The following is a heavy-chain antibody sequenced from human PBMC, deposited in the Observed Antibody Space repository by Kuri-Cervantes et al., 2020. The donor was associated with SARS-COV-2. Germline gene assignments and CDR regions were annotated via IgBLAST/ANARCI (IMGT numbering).Heavy chain of an antibody. Sequence: ESLKISCAASGFTFTDYWMSWVRQAPGKGLEWVGNVRPDGNSKGYVDAVKGRFTISRDNAKNPLYLQMDSLSAEDTAVYYCARDDRAGHFDVWGQGTMVTVSS. J-gene: IGHJ3*01. CDR3: ARDDRAGHFDV. CDR2: VRPDGNSK. CDR1: GFTFTDYW. D-gene: IGHD3-10*01. V-gene: IGHV3-7*03.